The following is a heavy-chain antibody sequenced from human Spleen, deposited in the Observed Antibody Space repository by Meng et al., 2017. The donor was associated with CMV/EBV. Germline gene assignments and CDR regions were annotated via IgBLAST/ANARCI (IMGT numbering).Heavy chain of an antibody. J-gene: IGHJ4*02. CDR2: IWYDGSNK. V-gene: IGHV3-33*01. Sequence: GESLKISCAASGFTFSSYGMHWVRQAPGKGLEWVAVIWYDGSNKYYADSVKGRFTISRDNSKNTLYLQMNGLRAEDTAMYYCARNGCGGGTCYSDYWGQGTLVTVSS. D-gene: IGHD2-15*01. CDR1: GFTFSSYG. CDR3: ARNGCGGGTCYSDY.